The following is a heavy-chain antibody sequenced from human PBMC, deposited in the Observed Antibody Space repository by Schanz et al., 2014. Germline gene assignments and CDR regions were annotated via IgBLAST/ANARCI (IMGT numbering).Heavy chain of an antibody. J-gene: IGHJ6*02. D-gene: IGHD1-26*01. Sequence: EVQLVESGGVVAQPGGSLRLSCAASGFSFGDYTMHWVRQAPGKGLEWVSLIDRDGGHTYYADSVKGRFTISRDNSKNSLYLQMNSLRTEDTALYYCAKDSRGSSFDMDVWGQGTTVTVSS. CDR3: AKDSRGSSFDMDV. V-gene: IGHV3-43*01. CDR2: IDRDGGHT. CDR1: GFSFGDYT.